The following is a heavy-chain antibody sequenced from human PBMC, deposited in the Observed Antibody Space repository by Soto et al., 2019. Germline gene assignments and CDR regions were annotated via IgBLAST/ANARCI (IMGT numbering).Heavy chain of an antibody. V-gene: IGHV4-39*07. CDR2: IYHSGST. Sequence: PSETLSLTCTVSGGSISSSSYYWGWIRQPPGKGLEWIGCIYHSGSTYYNPSLKSRVTISVDRSKNQFSLKLSSVTAADTAVYYCARVLLYGGSTAPFDYWGQGTLVTVSS. CDR1: GGSISSSSYY. J-gene: IGHJ4*02. D-gene: IGHD2-15*01. CDR3: ARVLLYGGSTAPFDY.